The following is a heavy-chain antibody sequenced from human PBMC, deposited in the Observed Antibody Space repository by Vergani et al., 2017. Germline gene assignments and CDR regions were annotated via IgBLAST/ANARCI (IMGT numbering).Heavy chain of an antibody. CDR1: GFTFNSYW. Sequence: EVQLVESGGGLVHPGGSLRLSCEASGFTFNSYWMHWVRQVPGQGLVWVSRISSDGGMAHYADSVKGRCNISRDNSKKTLYLQMNRLGAEDTAVYFCARHFTVLDRWGQGTLVTVSS. V-gene: IGHV3-74*01. J-gene: IGHJ4*02. CDR3: ARHFTVLDR. CDR2: ISSDGGMA. D-gene: IGHD3-9*01.